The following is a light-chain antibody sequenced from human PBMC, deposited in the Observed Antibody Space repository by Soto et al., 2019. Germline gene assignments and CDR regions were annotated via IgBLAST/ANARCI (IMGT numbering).Light chain of an antibody. J-gene: IGLJ1*01. V-gene: IGLV2-23*01. CDR2: EGN. CDR1: SSNVVRSNF. Sequence: QSALTQPASVSVSPGQTITISCTGTSSNVVRSNFVSLYQQHPGKAPNIMIYEGNRRPSGVSNRFSGSTSGNTASLTISGLQAEDEADYYCCSYAGTTTPFVFGTGTKLTVL. CDR3: CSYAGTTTPFV.